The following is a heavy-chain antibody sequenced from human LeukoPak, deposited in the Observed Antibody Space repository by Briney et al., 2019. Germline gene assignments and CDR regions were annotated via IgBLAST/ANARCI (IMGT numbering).Heavy chain of an antibody. CDR3: ARYYYDSSGYYYPFDY. CDR2: IHPNSGGT. CDR1: GYTFTGYY. D-gene: IGHD3-22*01. J-gene: IGHJ4*02. Sequence: ASGKLCCKASGYTFTGYYMHWVRQAPGQGLEWMGWIHPNSGGTNYAQKFQGRVTVTRDTSISTAYMELSRLRSDDTAVYYCARYYYDSSGYYYPFDYWGQGTLVTVSS. V-gene: IGHV1-2*02.